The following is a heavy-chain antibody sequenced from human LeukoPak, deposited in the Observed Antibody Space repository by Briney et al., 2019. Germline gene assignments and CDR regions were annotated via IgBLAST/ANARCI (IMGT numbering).Heavy chain of an antibody. V-gene: IGHV4-39*01. J-gene: IGHJ4*02. Sequence: MASETLSLTCTVSGGSISTSSYHWGWLRQPPGKGLEWIGTIYYSGSTYYSPSLKSRVTISVDTSKNQFSLRLSSVTALDTAVYYCARIHSSSWYGDYWGQGTLVTVSS. CDR2: IYYSGST. CDR1: GGSISTSSYH. D-gene: IGHD6-13*01. CDR3: ARIHSSSWYGDY.